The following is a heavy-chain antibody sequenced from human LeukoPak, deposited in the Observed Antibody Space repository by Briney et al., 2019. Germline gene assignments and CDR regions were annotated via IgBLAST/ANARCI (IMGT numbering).Heavy chain of an antibody. CDR3: GRDQQQWLPTIADY. J-gene: IGHJ4*02. D-gene: IGHD6-19*01. CDR2: INPSGGST. CDR1: GYTFTSYG. V-gene: IGHV1-18*01. Sequence: ASVKVSCKASGYTFTSYGISWVRQAPGQGLEWMGIINPSGGSTSYAQNLQGRVTMTTDTSTSTAYMELRSLRSDDTAVYYCGRDQQQWLPTIADYWGQGTLVSVSS.